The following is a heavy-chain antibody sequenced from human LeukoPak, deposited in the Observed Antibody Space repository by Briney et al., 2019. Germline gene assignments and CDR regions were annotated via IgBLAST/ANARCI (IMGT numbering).Heavy chain of an antibody. CDR1: GFTFSSYS. D-gene: IGHD4-17*01. CDR2: ISGSSSSTI. V-gene: IGHV3-48*02. J-gene: IGHJ5*02. CDR3: ARDPLWVTTPNWFDP. Sequence: GGTLRLSCAASGFTFSSYSMNWGRQAPGPGLEWVSYISGSSSSTIYYADSVNGRFTISRDNAKNSLYLQMNSLRDEDTAVYYCARDPLWVTTPNWFDPWGQGTLVTVSS.